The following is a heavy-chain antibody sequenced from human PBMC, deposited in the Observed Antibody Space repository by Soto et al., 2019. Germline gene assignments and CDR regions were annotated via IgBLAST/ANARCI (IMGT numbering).Heavy chain of an antibody. V-gene: IGHV3-64D*06. CDR1: GFTFSSYA. J-gene: IGHJ4*02. D-gene: IGHD3-22*01. CDR2: ISINGGST. Sequence: GSLRLSCSASGFTFSSYAMHWVRQAPGKGLEYVSPISINGGSTHYADSVKGRFTISRDNSRNTQYLQMSSLRADDTAVYYCVKGEFYYDSSAYYPFDSWGQGTLVTVSS. CDR3: VKGEFYYDSSAYYPFDS.